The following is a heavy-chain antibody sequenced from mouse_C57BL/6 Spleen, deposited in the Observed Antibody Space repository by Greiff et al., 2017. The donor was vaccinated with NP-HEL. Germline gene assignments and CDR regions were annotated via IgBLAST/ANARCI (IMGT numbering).Heavy chain of an antibody. CDR3: ARNWEGGY. V-gene: IGHV1-55*01. D-gene: IGHD4-1*01. Sequence: QVQLQQPGAELVKPGASVKMSCKASGYTFTSYWITWVKQRPGQGLEWIGDIYPGSGSTNYNEKFKSKATLTVDKSSSTAYMQLSSLTSEDSAVYYCARNWEGGYWGHGLTLTVSS. CDR1: GYTFTSYW. J-gene: IGHJ2*01. CDR2: IYPGSGST.